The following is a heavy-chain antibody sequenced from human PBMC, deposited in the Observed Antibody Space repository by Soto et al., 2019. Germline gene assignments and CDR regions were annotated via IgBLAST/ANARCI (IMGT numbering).Heavy chain of an antibody. J-gene: IGHJ4*02. CDR1: GFTFSNYA. CDR2: ISGRGGST. Sequence: EVQLLESGGGLVQPGGSLRLSCAASGFTFSNYAMRWVRQAPVKGLEWVSAISGRGGSTYYADSVKGRFTISRDNSKNTLYLQMNSLRAEDTAVYYCARRGSGSYYDYWGQGTLVTVSS. V-gene: IGHV3-23*01. CDR3: ARRGSGSYYDY. D-gene: IGHD1-26*01.